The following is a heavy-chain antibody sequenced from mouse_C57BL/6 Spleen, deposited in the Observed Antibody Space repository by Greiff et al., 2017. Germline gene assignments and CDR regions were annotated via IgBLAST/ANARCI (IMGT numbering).Heavy chain of an antibody. V-gene: IGHV5-4*01. J-gene: IGHJ3*01. CDR3: ARDGGLLPFAY. D-gene: IGHD2-3*01. CDR1: GFTFSSYA. CDR2: ISDGGSYT. Sequence: EVNVVESGGGLVKPGGSLKLSCAASGFTFSSYALSWVRQTPENRLEWVATISDGGSYTYYPDNVKGRFTISRDNAKNNLYLQMSHLKSEDTAMYYCARDGGLLPFAYWGQGTLVTVSA.